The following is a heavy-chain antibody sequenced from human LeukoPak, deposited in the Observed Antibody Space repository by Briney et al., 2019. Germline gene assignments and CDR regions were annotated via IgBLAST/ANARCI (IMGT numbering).Heavy chain of an antibody. D-gene: IGHD1-26*01. CDR1: GFTFSTYW. CDR3: AKGVGTNKGGYYFDY. CDR2: INSDGSST. V-gene: IGHV3-74*01. Sequence: GGSLRLSCAASGFTFSTYWMHWVRQAPGTGLVWVSLINSDGSSTNYADSVKGRFTISRDNAKNTLYLQMNSLRAEDTAVYYCAKGVGTNKGGYYFDYWGQGTPVTVSS. J-gene: IGHJ4*02.